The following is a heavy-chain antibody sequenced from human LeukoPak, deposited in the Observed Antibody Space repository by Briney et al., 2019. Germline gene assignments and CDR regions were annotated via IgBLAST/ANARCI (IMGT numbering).Heavy chain of an antibody. D-gene: IGHD3-22*01. Sequence: SETLSLTCAVYGGSFSGYYWSWIRQPPGKGLEWIGEINHSRSTNYNPSLKSRVTISVDTSKNQFSLKLSSVTAADTAVYYCARGRGLYYDSSGYYPRDAFDIWGQGTMVTVSS. CDR3: ARGRGLYYDSSGYYPRDAFDI. CDR1: GGSFSGYY. CDR2: INHSRST. V-gene: IGHV4-34*01. J-gene: IGHJ3*02.